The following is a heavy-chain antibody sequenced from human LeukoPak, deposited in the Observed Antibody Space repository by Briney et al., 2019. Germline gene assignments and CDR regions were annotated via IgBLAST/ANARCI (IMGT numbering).Heavy chain of an antibody. CDR2: ISWNSGSI. Sequence: GRSLRLSCAASGFTFDDFAMHWVRQATGKGLEWVSGISWNSGSIGYADSVKGRFTISRDNAKNSLYLQMNNLRAEDTAFYYCAKVFLKGSYYYYGMDVWGQGTTVTVSS. V-gene: IGHV3-9*01. CDR1: GFTFDDFA. CDR3: AKVFLKGSYYYYGMDV. D-gene: IGHD3-3*01. J-gene: IGHJ6*02.